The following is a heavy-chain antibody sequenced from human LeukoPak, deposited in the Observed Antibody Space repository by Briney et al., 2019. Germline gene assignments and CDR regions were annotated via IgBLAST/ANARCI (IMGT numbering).Heavy chain of an antibody. D-gene: IGHD5-24*01. V-gene: IGHV3-66*01. Sequence: PGRSLRLSCAASGFTFSSYGMHWVRQAPGKGLEWVSVIYSGGSTYYADSVKGRFTISRDNSKNTLYLQMNSLRAEDTAVYYCARDRRDGYNLDAFDIWGQGTMVTVSS. CDR2: IYSGGST. CDR3: ARDRRDGYNLDAFDI. J-gene: IGHJ3*02. CDR1: GFTFSSYG.